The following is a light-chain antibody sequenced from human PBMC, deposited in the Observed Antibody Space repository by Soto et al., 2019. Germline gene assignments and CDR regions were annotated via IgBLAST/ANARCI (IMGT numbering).Light chain of an antibody. CDR1: QSVSSSY. CDR2: GAS. CDR3: QQYHNWPSWT. Sequence: EIVLTQSPGTLSLSPGERATLSCRASQSVSSSYLAWYQQKPGQAPRLLIYGASSRATGIPDRFSGSGSGTDFTLTISSLQSEDFAVYHCQQYHNWPSWTFGQGTKVDIK. J-gene: IGKJ1*01. V-gene: IGKV3-20*01.